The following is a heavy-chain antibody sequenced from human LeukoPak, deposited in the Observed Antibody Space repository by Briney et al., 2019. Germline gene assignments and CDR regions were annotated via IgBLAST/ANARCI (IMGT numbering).Heavy chain of an antibody. CDR1: GGSISSSTYY. V-gene: IGHV4-39*07. CDR2: ISYSGNT. D-gene: IGHD1-26*01. CDR3: VRVLPGSISDC. J-gene: IGHJ4*02. Sequence: SETLSLTCAVSGGSISSSTYYWGWIRQPPGKGLEWIATISYSGNTYYNSSVKSRVTISRDTSKNQFSVSLNSVTAADTAIYYCVRVLPGSISDCWGQGTLVTVSS.